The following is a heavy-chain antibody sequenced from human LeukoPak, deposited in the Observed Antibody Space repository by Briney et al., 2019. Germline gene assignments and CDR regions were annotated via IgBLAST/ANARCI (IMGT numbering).Heavy chain of an antibody. CDR2: ISFDGSKK. CDR1: GFTSSSFA. Sequence: QAGGSLRLFCAASGFTSSSFAMHWVRQAPGKGLEWVAVISFDGSKKQYVDSVKGRFSFSRDHSKNTLYLQMNSLRAEDTAVYYCARDQGTYGPLDYWGQGTLVTVSS. J-gene: IGHJ4*02. V-gene: IGHV3-30*04. CDR3: ARDQGTYGPLDY. D-gene: IGHD3-10*01.